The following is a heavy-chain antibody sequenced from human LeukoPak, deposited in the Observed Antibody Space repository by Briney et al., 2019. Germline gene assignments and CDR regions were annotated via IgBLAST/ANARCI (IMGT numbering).Heavy chain of an antibody. CDR1: GFTFSNYW. D-gene: IGHD4-23*01. CDR3: ARARGDYGGNLY. Sequence: GGSLRLSCGASGFTFSNYWMSWVRQAPGKGLEWVINISQDGSGKNYADSVEGRFTISRDNAKNSLYLQMNSLRAEDTAVYYCARARGDYGGNLYWGQGTLVTVSS. CDR2: ISQDGSGK. V-gene: IGHV3-7*03. J-gene: IGHJ4*02.